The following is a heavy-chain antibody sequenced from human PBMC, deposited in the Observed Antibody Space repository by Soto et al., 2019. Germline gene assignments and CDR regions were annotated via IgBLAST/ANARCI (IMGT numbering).Heavy chain of an antibody. D-gene: IGHD3-10*01. J-gene: IGHJ4*02. CDR2: IIPLYGTV. CDR3: ARVSVIRGVIPSHFGL. V-gene: IGHV1-69*06. CDR1: GGTFNSYG. Sequence: QAHLAQSGAEVKKPGSSVTVSCKASGGTFNSYGISWVRQAPGQGLDWMGVIIPLYGTVNYAQKFQGGVSITADKTTSTAYMDLNSLRSDDTAVYYCARVSVIRGVIPSHFGLWGQGTQVTVSS.